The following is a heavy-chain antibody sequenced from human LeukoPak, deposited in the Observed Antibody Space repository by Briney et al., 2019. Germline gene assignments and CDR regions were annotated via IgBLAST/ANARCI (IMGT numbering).Heavy chain of an antibody. CDR1: GGSFSGYY. J-gene: IGHJ4*02. V-gene: IGHV4-34*01. D-gene: IGHD3-22*01. CDR3: ARVRDDSSGYYPLDY. CDR2: INHSGST. Sequence: SETLSLTCAVYGGSFSGYYWSWIRQPPGKGLEWIGEINHSGSTNYNPSLKSRVTISVDTSKNQFSLKLSSVTAADAAVYYCARVRDDSSGYYPLDYWGQGTLVTVSS.